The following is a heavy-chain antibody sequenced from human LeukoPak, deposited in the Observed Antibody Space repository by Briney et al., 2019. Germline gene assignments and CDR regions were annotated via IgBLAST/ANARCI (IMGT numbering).Heavy chain of an antibody. CDR3: ARELSQIVWGGLDY. J-gene: IGHJ4*02. CDR1: GFIFGHYG. Sequence: GRSLRLSCAASGFIFGHYGMHWVRQAPGKGLEWVAVIQNDASTENFADSVKCRFTISRDNSKNTVFLQMNSLRVEDTAVYYCARELSQIVWGGLDYGGQGTLVSVSS. CDR2: IQNDASTE. D-gene: IGHD2-21*01. V-gene: IGHV3-33*05.